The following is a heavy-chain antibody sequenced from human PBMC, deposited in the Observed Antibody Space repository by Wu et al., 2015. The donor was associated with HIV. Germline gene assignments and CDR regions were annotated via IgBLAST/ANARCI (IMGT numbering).Heavy chain of an antibody. J-gene: IGHJ4*02. CDR3: ATERTVAITHFDS. D-gene: IGHD3-22*01. Sequence: QVQLLQSGAEVKKPGSSVRVSCKASGATFTSYALSWVRQAPGQGLEWMGRIVPILGITNYAQIFQGRFTMTADRFTNTAYMELSSLRSDDTAVYYCATERTVAITHFDSWDQGTLVTVSS. CDR2: IVPILGIT. V-gene: IGHV1-69*04. CDR1: GATFTSYA.